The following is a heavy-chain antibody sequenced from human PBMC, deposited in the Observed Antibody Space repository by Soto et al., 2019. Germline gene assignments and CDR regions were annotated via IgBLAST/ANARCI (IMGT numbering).Heavy chain of an antibody. Sequence: QITLNESGPTVVKPTETLTLTCTFSGFSLTTSGVGVGWVRQSPGKAPEWLAFIYWDDDKRYCTSLKSRLTITQDTSKNQVVLTMATVDPADTATYYCAHRVLRAVFGLVTTTAIYFDSWGQGTPVVVSS. CDR1: GFSLTTSGVG. J-gene: IGHJ4*02. D-gene: IGHD3-3*01. V-gene: IGHV2-5*02. CDR3: AHRVLRAVFGLVTTTAIYFDS. CDR2: IYWDDDK.